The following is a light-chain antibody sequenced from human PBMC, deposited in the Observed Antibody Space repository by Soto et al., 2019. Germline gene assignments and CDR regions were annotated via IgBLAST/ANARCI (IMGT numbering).Light chain of an antibody. CDR2: EVS. J-gene: IGLJ3*02. CDR3: TSYTTISTWV. CDR1: SSDVGAYNY. V-gene: IGLV2-14*01. Sequence: QSALTQPASVSGSPGQSITISCTGTSSDVGAYNYVSWFQQHPGKVPKLMIYEVSNRPSGVSNRFSASKSGNTASLTISGLQAEDEADYYCTSYTTISTWVFGGGTKVTVL.